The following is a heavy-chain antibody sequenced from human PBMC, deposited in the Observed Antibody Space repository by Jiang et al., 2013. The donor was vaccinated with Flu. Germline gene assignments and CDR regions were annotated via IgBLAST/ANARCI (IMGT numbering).Heavy chain of an antibody. CDR1: GGSISSRY. V-gene: IGHV4-4*07. D-gene: IGHD3-22*01. Sequence: LLKPSETLSLTCAVSGGSISSRYWWTWIRQPAGKGLEWIGRIYTSGNTNYNPSLKGRVTMSVDTSKSQFSLKLSSVTAADTAVYYCARAGYSDTSGSRDAFDIWGQGTMVT. J-gene: IGHJ3*02. CDR3: ARAGYSDTSGSRDAFDI. CDR2: IYTSGNT.